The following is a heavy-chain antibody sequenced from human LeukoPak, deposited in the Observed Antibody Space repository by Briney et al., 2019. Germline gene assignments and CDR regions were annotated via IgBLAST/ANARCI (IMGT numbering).Heavy chain of an antibody. J-gene: IGHJ4*02. CDR3: AKDRGSGWPAVFDY. CDR1: GFTFDDYG. V-gene: IGHV3-23*01. D-gene: IGHD6-19*01. CDR2: ISSGGST. Sequence: GGSLRLSCAASGFTFDDYGMSWVRQAPGKGLEWVSGISSGGSTYYADSVRGRFTFSRDKSKNTVYLQMNSLRAEDTAVYYCAKDRGSGWPAVFDYWGQGTLVTVSS.